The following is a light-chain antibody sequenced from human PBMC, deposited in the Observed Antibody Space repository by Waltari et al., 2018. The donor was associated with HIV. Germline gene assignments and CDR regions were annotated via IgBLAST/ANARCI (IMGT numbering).Light chain of an antibody. CDR1: TSNIGSNS. CDR3: ATWDDTLDGPV. J-gene: IGLJ3*02. Sequence: QSVLTQSPSASGTPGQRVTISCSGGTSNIGSNSVSWYQQVPGTAPQLFMFSNSLRPSGVPDRCSGSKAGTAAALAISGLQSEDEADYYCATWDDTLDGPVFGGGTRLTVL. V-gene: IGLV1-44*01. CDR2: SNS.